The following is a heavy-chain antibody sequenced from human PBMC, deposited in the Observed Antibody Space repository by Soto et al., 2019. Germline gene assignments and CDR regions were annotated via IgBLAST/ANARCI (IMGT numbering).Heavy chain of an antibody. CDR2: ISAYNGNT. V-gene: IGHV1-18*04. D-gene: IGHD3-9*01. CDR1: GYTFTSYG. CDR3: ARENLTGITIIYYGMDV. Sequence: GASVKVSCKASGYTFTSYGISWVRQAPGQGLEWMGWISAYNGNTNYAQKLQGRVTMTTDTSTSTAYMELRSLRSDDTAVYYCARENLTGITIIYYGMDVWGQGTMVTVSS. J-gene: IGHJ6*02.